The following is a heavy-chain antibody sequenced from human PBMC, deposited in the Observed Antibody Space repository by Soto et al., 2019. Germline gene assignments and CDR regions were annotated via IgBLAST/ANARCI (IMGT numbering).Heavy chain of an antibody. V-gene: IGHV4-59*01. D-gene: IGHD2-21*01. CDR3: TKPPRGRLWNAC. CDR2: IYDSGNT. Sequence: PSETLSLTCTVSGGSISANYWSWIRQPPGRGLEWIGYIYDSGNTKCNPSLMSRATVSVDMSRNQFFLMLGSVTAADTAVYYCTKPPRGRLWNACGGQGTRVTVSS. J-gene: IGHJ4*02. CDR1: GGSISANY.